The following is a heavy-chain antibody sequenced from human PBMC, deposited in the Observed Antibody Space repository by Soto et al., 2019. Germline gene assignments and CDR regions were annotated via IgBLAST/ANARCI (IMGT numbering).Heavy chain of an antibody. D-gene: IGHD4-17*01. J-gene: IGHJ6*03. CDR3: ARHGDYVSMDV. V-gene: IGHV3-7*01. CDR1: GFTFSSYW. CDR2: IKQDGSEK. Sequence: EVQLVESGGGLVQPGGSLRLSCAASGFTFSSYWMSWVRRAPGKGLEWVANIKQDGSEKYYVDSVKGRFTISRDNAKNSLYLQMNSLRAEDTAVYYCARHGDYVSMDVWGKGTTVTVSS.